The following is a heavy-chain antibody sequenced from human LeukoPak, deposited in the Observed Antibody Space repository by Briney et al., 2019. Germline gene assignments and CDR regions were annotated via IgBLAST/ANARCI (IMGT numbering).Heavy chain of an antibody. J-gene: IGHJ4*02. V-gene: IGHV5-51*01. CDR3: ARLLSIYSGYGSHFDY. CDR1: GYNFTSYW. D-gene: IGHD5-12*01. Sequence: GESLKISCKGSGYNFTSYWIGWVRQMPGKGLEWMGIIYPGDSETRFGPSFQGQVTISADKSISTAYLQWSSLKASDTAMYYCARLLSIYSGYGSHFDYWGQGTLVTVSS. CDR2: IYPGDSET.